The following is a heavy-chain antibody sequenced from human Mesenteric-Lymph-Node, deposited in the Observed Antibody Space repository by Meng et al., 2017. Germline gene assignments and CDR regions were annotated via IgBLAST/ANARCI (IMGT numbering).Heavy chain of an antibody. Sequence: QGHLRESGPGLVQPSPTLSLTCTVSGDASSSGDYYWSWIRQPPGKGLEWIGYIYYSGSTYSNASLKRRVTISIDRSKNQFSLKLSPVTAADTAVYYCARDRKHYGERGWFDPWGQGTLVTVSS. V-gene: IGHV4-30-4*01. D-gene: IGHD4-17*01. J-gene: IGHJ5*02. CDR2: IYYSGST. CDR3: ARDRKHYGERGWFDP. CDR1: GDASSSGDYY.